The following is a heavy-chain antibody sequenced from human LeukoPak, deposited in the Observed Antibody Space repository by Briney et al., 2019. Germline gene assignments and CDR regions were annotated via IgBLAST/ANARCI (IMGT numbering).Heavy chain of an antibody. CDR2: IYYSGST. Sequence: SQTLSLTCTVSGGSISSGGYYWSWIRQHPGKGLEWIGYIYYSGSTYYNPSLKSRVTISVDTTKNQFSLKLSSVTAADTAVYYCAGSSGPPFDYWGQGTLVTVSS. J-gene: IGHJ4*02. CDR3: AGSSGPPFDY. V-gene: IGHV4-31*03. CDR1: GGSISSGGYY. D-gene: IGHD3-22*01.